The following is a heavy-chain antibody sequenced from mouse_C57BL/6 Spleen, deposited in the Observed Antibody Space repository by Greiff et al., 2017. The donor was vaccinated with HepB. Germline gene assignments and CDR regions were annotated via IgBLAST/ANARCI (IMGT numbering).Heavy chain of an antibody. CDR2: ISDGGSYT. D-gene: IGHD5-1*01. Sequence: EVKLMESGGGLVKPGGSLKLSCAASGFTFSSYAMSWVRQTPEKRLEWVATISDGGSYTYYPDNVKGRFTISRDNAKNNLYLQMSHLKSEDTAMYYCAREEYWFAYWGQGTLVTVSA. J-gene: IGHJ3*01. CDR1: GFTFSSYA. V-gene: IGHV5-4*01. CDR3: AREEYWFAY.